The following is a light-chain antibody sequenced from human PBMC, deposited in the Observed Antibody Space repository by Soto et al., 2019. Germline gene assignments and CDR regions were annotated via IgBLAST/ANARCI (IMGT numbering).Light chain of an antibody. Sequence: EIVLTQSPATLSLSPGERATLSCRTSQSVCSSLAWYQQKPGQPPRLLIYDSSNRATGIPGRLSGSGSGTEFTVNISILEPADFAVHYCHQRSLPFTVGGGTYVDI. CDR3: HQRSLPFT. CDR1: QSVCSS. J-gene: IGKJ4*01. CDR2: DSS. V-gene: IGKV3-11*01.